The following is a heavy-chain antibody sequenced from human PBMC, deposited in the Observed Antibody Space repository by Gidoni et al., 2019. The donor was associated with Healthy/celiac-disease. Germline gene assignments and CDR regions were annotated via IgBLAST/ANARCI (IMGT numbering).Heavy chain of an antibody. CDR2: INPNSGGT. J-gene: IGHJ5*02. CDR1: GYTFTGYY. CDR3: AREAAAAGHHRGWFDP. Sequence: QVQLVQSGAEVKKPGASVQGSCQASGYTFTGYYMHWVRQAPGQGLEWMGWINPNSGGTNYAQKFQGRVTMTRDTSISTAYMELSRLRSDDTAVYYCAREAAAAGHHRGWFDPWGQGTLVTVSS. D-gene: IGHD6-13*01. V-gene: IGHV1-2*02.